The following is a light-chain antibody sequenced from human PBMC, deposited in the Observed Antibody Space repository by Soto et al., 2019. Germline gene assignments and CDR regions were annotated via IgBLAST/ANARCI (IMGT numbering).Light chain of an antibody. V-gene: IGKV3-15*01. J-gene: IGKJ1*01. CDR1: QSVSSN. CDR2: DAS. Sequence: EIVMTQSPATLSVSPGERATLSCRASQSVSSNLAWHQQKPGQAPRILMYDASTRATGIPARFSGSGSGTEFTLTISSLQSEDFATYYCQQYNSYSGTFGQGTKVDIK. CDR3: QQYNSYSGT.